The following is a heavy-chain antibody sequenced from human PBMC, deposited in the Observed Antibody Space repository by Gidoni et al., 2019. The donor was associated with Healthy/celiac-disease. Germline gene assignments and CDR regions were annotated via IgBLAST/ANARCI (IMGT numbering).Heavy chain of an antibody. CDR3: ARERGSGSYYEDLDY. Sequence: QLVESGGGLVQPGGSLRLSCAASGFTFSSYSMNWVRQAPGKGLEWVSYISSSSSTIYYADSVKGRFTISRDNAKNSLYLQMNSLRDEDTAVYYCARERGSGSYYEDLDYWGQGTLVTVSS. CDR1: GFTFSSYS. CDR2: ISSSSSTI. D-gene: IGHD1-26*01. J-gene: IGHJ4*02. V-gene: IGHV3-48*02.